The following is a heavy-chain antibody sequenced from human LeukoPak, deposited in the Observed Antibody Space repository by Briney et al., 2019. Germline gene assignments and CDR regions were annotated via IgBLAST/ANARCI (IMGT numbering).Heavy chain of an antibody. V-gene: IGHV3-43*02. CDR2: ISGDGGST. CDR3: AKVSDCSGGSCYSIGFDY. CDR1: GFTFDDYA. J-gene: IGHJ4*02. Sequence: GGSLRLSCAASGFTFDDYAMHWVRQAPGKGLEWVSLISGDGGSTYYADSVKGRFTISRDNSKNSLYLQMYSLRTEDTALYYCAKVSDCSGGSCYSIGFDYWGQGTLVTVSS. D-gene: IGHD2-15*01.